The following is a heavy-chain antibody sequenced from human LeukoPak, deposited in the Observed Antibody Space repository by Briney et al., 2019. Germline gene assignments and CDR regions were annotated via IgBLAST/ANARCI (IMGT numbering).Heavy chain of an antibody. J-gene: IGHJ4*02. CDR1: GYTFTVYY. CDR3: ASSHKGAAVEDY. CDR2: INPNSGGT. V-gene: IGHV1-2*02. D-gene: IGHD6-13*01. Sequence: ASVKVSCKASGYTFTVYYMHWVRHAPGQGLELVGWINPNSGGTNYAQKFQGRVTMTRDTSISTAYMELSRLRSDDTAVYYCASSHKGAAVEDYWGQGTLVTVSS.